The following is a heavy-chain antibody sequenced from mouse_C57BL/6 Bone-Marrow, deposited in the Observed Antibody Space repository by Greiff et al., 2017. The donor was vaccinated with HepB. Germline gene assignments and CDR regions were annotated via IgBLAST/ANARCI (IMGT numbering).Heavy chain of an antibody. D-gene: IGHD1-1*01. Sequence: QVQLQQSGAELVKPGASVKISCKASGYTFTDYYINWVKQRPGQGLEWSGKIGPGSGSTYYNEKFKGKATLTADKSSSTAYMQLSSLTSEDSAVYFCARGYYGSPFAYWGQGTLVTVSA. CDR2: IGPGSGST. CDR3: ARGYYGSPFAY. J-gene: IGHJ3*01. V-gene: IGHV1-77*01. CDR1: GYTFTDYY.